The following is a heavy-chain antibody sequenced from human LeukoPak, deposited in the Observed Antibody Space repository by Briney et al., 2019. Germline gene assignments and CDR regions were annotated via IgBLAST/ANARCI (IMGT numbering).Heavy chain of an antibody. CDR2: ISYIGTT. Sequence: SETLSLTCAVSGDSFSSHYWTWIRQPPGRGLEWIGYISYIGTTNYNPSLKSRVSISIGTSKNQFSLKLSSVTTADTAVYYCARDLVTVTKGFDIWGLGTMVSVSS. D-gene: IGHD4-17*01. CDR1: GDSFSSHY. CDR3: ARDLVTVTKGFDI. J-gene: IGHJ3*02. V-gene: IGHV4-59*11.